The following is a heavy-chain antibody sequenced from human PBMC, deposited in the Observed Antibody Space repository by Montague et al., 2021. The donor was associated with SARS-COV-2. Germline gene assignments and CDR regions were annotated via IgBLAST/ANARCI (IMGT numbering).Heavy chain of an antibody. D-gene: IGHD3-9*01. CDR1: GGSVSSGSYC. J-gene: IGHJ6*02. V-gene: IGHV4-61*01. CDR2: IYYSGST. Sequence: SETLSLTCTVSGGSVSSGSYCWSWIRQPPGKGLEWIGYIYYSGSTNYXXXLKSRVTISVDTSKNQFSLKLSSVTAADTAVYYCATSLSGGYYDILTGYDSGYCYGMDVWGQGTMVTVSS. CDR3: ATSLSGGYYDILTGYDSGYCYGMDV.